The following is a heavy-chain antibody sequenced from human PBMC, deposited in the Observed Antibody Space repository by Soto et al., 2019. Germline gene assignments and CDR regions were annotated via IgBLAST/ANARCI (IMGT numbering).Heavy chain of an antibody. D-gene: IGHD6-13*01. CDR1: GYTFTSYD. CDR2: INPSGGST. Sequence: QVQLVQSGAEVKKPGASVKVSCKASGYTFTSYDMHWVRQAPGQGLEWMGIINPSGGSTSYAQKVQGRVTMTRDTSTSTVYMELSSLRSEDTAVYYCARDLLAAAGIYYYYYYGMDVWGQGTTVTVSS. V-gene: IGHV1-46*01. J-gene: IGHJ6*02. CDR3: ARDLLAAAGIYYYYYYGMDV.